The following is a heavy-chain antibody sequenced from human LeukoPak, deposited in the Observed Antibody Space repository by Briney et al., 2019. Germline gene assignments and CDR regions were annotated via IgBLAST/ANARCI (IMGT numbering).Heavy chain of an antibody. Sequence: ASVKVSCKASEGTFNSYSISWVRQAPGQGLEWMGRIVPIFGAANYARKFQGRVTITADESTSTAYMELSSLTSEDTAVYYCATAPTMVGPTFDWGQGTLVTVSS. J-gene: IGHJ4*02. D-gene: IGHD1-26*01. CDR2: IVPIFGAA. CDR3: ATAPTMVGPTFD. V-gene: IGHV1-69*13. CDR1: EGTFNSYS.